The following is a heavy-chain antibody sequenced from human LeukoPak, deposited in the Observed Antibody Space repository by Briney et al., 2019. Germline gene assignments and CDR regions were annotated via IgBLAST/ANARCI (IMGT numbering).Heavy chain of an antibody. CDR3: AREFGDYIDY. CDR1: GFTFSSYW. D-gene: IGHD3-10*01. CDR2: IKQDGSEK. V-gene: IGHV3-7*01. J-gene: IGHJ4*02. Sequence: GGSLRLSCAVSGFTFSSYWMSWVRQAPGKGLEWVANIKQDGSEKYYVDSVKGRFTISRDNAKNSLYLQMNSLRAEDTAVYYCAREFGDYIDYWGQGTLVTVSS.